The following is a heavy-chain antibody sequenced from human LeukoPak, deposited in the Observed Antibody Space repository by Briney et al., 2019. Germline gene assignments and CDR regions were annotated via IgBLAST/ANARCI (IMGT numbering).Heavy chain of an antibody. CDR3: ARGRYDFWSGYRPFDY. CDR1: GGSISSYY. D-gene: IGHD3-3*01. V-gene: IGHV4-59*12. J-gene: IGHJ4*02. CDR2: IYYSGST. Sequence: SETLSLTCTVSGGSISSYYWSWIRQPPGKGLEWIGYIYYSGSTNYNPSLKSRVTISVDTSKNQFSLKLSSVTAADTAVYYCARGRYDFWSGYRPFDYWGQGTLVTVSS.